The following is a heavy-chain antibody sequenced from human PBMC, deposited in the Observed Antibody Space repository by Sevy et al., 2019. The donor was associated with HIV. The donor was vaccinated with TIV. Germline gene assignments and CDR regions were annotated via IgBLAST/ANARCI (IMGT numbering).Heavy chain of an antibody. CDR1: AFTFSTYA. CDR2: ISYDGSHK. CDR3: ARDAGYSVNWYPRFDP. D-gene: IGHD6-13*01. J-gene: IGHJ5*02. V-gene: IGHV3-30*03. Sequence: GGSLRLSCAASAFTFSTYAMHWVRQAPGKALEWVAVISYDGSHKYYADSVKGRFTISRDDSKSSLYLQMNTLRAEDTAVYYCARDAGYSVNWYPRFDPWGQGTLVTVSS.